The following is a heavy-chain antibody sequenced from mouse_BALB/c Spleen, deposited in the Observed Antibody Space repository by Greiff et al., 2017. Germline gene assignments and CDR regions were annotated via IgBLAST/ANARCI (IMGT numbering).Heavy chain of an antibody. CDR2: INSNGGST. V-gene: IGHV5-6-3*01. Sequence: EVKLMESGGGLVQPGGSLKLSCAASGFTFSSYGMSWVRQTPDKRLELVATINSNGGSTYYPDSVKGRFTISRDNAKNTLYLQMSSLKSEDTAMYYCARDTYYYGSSYWFAYWGQGTLVTVSA. CDR3: ARDTYYYGSSYWFAY. J-gene: IGHJ3*01. D-gene: IGHD1-1*01. CDR1: GFTFSSYG.